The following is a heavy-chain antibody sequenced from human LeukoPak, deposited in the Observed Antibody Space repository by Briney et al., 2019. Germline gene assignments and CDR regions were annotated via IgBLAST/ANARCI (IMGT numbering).Heavy chain of an antibody. CDR1: GYSISSGYY. CDR2: IYHSGST. V-gene: IGHV4-38-2*02. D-gene: IGHD2-8*01. J-gene: IGHJ4*02. Sequence: SETLSLTCTVSGYSISSGYYWGWIRQPPGKGLEWIGSIYHSGSTYYNPSLKSRVTISVDTSKNQFSLKLSSVTAADTAVYYCARHSYGLDYWGQGTLVTVSS. CDR3: ARHSYGLDY.